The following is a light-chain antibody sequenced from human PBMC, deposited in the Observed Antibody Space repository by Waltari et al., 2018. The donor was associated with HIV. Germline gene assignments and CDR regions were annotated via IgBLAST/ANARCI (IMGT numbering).Light chain of an antibody. CDR3: YSTESSGTHRV. J-gene: IGLJ3*02. CDR1: TLPKKY. CDR2: EDI. V-gene: IGLV3-10*01. Sequence: SYELTQPPSVSVSPGQTARITCSGDTLPKKYAHWYQQKSGQAPVLVIYEDIKRPSGIPGIFSGSSAGTVAILTISGAQVEDEADYYCYSTESSGTHRVFGGGTKLTVL.